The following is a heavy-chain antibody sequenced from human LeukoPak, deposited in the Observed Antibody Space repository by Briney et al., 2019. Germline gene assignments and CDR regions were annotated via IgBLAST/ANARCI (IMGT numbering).Heavy chain of an antibody. CDR1: GYSFSNYG. CDR2: ISPYNGDT. Sequence: ASVKVSCKASGYSFSNYGIIWVRQAPGQGLEWMGWISPYNGDTNYAQKFQDRVTMTTDTSTSTAYMELRSLRSDDTAVYYCARYDGSVSVAYWGQGTLVTVSS. CDR3: ARYDGSVSVAY. J-gene: IGHJ4*02. D-gene: IGHD3-10*01. V-gene: IGHV1-18*01.